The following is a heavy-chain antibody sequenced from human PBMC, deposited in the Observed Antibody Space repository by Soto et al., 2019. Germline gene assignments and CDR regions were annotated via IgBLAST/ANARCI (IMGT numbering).Heavy chain of an antibody. CDR3: ARGASMTTVTSDY. V-gene: IGHV4-34*01. Sequence: QVQLQQWGAGLLKPSETLSLTCAVYGGSFSGYYWSWIRQPPGKGLEWIGEINHSGSTNYNPSLKSRVTISVDTSMNQFALEMSSVTAADTAVYYCARGASMTTVTSDYWGQGTLVTVSS. J-gene: IGHJ4*02. D-gene: IGHD4-17*01. CDR1: GGSFSGYY. CDR2: INHSGST.